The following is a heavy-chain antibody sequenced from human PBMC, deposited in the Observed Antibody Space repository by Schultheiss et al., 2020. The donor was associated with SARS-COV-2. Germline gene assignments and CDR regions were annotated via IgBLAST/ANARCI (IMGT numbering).Heavy chain of an antibody. CDR1: GFTFSSYA. J-gene: IGHJ4*02. D-gene: IGHD2-2*01. CDR2: ISYDGSNK. CDR3: ARSLCSSTSCYGDY. V-gene: IGHV3-30*14. Sequence: GGSLRLSCAASGFTFSSYAMHWVRQAPGKGLEWVAVISYDGSNKYYADSVKGRFTISRDNAKNTLYLQMNSLRAEDTAVYYCARSLCSSTSCYGDYWGQGTLVTVLL.